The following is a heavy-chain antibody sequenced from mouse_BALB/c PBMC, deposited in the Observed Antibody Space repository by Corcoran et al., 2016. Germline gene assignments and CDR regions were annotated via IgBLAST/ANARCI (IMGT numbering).Heavy chain of an antibody. V-gene: IGHV1S34*01. J-gene: IGHJ4*01. Sequence: LVKTGASVKISCKASGYSFTGYYMHWVKQSHGKCLEWIGYISCYNGATSYNQKFKGKATFTVDTSSSTAYMQFNSLTSEDSAVYYCARYHYGNYGYYAMDYWGQGTSVTVSS. CDR2: ISCYNGAT. CDR3: ARYHYGNYGYYAMDY. D-gene: IGHD2-1*01. CDR1: GYSFTGYY.